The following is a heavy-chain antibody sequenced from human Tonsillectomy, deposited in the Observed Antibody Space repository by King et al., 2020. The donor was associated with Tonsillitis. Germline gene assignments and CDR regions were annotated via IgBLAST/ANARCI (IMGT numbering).Heavy chain of an antibody. CDR2: INPGGGGT. CDR1: GYTFTNHY. J-gene: IGHJ6*02. V-gene: IGHV1-46*01. Sequence: VQLVQSGAEVKKPGASVSVSCKATGYTFTNHYIHWVRQAPGEGLEWRGTINPGGGGTNYAQKFQGRVTVTRDTSTTTVYMEVTSLNSEDTAVYYCARGGEYYYGMDVWGQGTTVTVSS. CDR3: ARGGEYYYGMDV. D-gene: IGHD6-25*01.